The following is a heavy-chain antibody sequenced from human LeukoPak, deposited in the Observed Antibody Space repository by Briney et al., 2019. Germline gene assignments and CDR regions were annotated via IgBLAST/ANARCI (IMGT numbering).Heavy chain of an antibody. CDR1: GYRFTSYW. J-gene: IGHJ5*02. Sequence: GESLKIPCKGSGYRFTSYWIAWVRQMPGKGLEWMGVIYAGDSDTRYSPSFQGQVTISVDKSISTAYLQWSSLKASDTAMYYCARCSGGSCYCFVPWGQGTLVTVSS. CDR2: IYAGDSDT. D-gene: IGHD2-15*01. V-gene: IGHV5-51*01. CDR3: ARCSGGSCYCFVP.